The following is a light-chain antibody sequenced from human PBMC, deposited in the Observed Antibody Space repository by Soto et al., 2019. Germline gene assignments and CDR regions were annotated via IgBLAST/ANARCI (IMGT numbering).Light chain of an antibody. Sequence: EIVLTQSPGNLSLSPGERATLSCRASQSVSSNYLAWYQQTPGQAPRLLIYGASSRATGIPDRFSGSGSGTDFTLTISRLEPEDFAVYYCQQYVGSPRTFGQGTKVELK. CDR1: QSVSSNY. CDR3: QQYVGSPRT. J-gene: IGKJ1*01. CDR2: GAS. V-gene: IGKV3-20*01.